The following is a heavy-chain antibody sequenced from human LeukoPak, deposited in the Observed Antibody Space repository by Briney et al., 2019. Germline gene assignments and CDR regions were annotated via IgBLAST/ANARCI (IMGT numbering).Heavy chain of an antibody. J-gene: IGHJ4*02. Sequence: GGSLRLSCTPSGFTFSSYGMHWVRQAPGKGLEWVAFIRYDGSDKHYADSVKGRFTISRDNSKDTLYLEMNSLGAEDTAVYYCARGPDGGIYFDYWGQGTLVTVSS. D-gene: IGHD4-23*01. CDR3: ARGPDGGIYFDY. CDR1: GFTFSSYG. CDR2: IRYDGSDK. V-gene: IGHV3-30*02.